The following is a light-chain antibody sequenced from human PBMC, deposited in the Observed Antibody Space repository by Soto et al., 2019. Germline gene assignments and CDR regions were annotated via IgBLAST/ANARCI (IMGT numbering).Light chain of an antibody. CDR2: AAS. CDR3: QQLNSYPLT. CDR1: QAISSY. J-gene: IGKJ4*01. V-gene: IGKV1-9*01. Sequence: IQLTQSPSSLSASVGDRVTITCRASQAISSYLAWYQQKPGKAPNLLIYAASTLQSGVQSRFSGSGSGTDFTLTISSLQPEDFATYFCQQLNSYPLTFGGGTKVEIK.